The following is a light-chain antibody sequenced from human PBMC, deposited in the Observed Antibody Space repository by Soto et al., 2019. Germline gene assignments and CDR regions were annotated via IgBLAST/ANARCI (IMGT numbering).Light chain of an antibody. J-gene: IGLJ3*02. CDR1: SSDVGGYKY. V-gene: IGLV2-8*01. CDR2: EVS. Sequence: QSVLTRPPSASGSPGQSVTISCTGTSSDVGGYKYVSWYQQHPGKAPKLMIYEVSKRPSGVPDRFSGSKSGNTASLTVSGLQAEDEADYYCSSYAGSNNWVFGGGTKVTVL. CDR3: SSYAGSNNWV.